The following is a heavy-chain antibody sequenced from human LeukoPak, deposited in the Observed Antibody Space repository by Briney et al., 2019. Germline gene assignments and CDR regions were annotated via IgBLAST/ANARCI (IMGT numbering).Heavy chain of an antibody. Sequence: PGRSLRLSCAASGFTFDNYAMHWVRQAPGKGLEWVSGISWSSATIGYADSVRGRFTVSRDNAKNSLYLQMNSLRPEDTAVYYCATLGPSIWFGDYWGQGTLVTVSS. D-gene: IGHD3-10*01. V-gene: IGHV3-9*01. CDR2: ISWSSATI. J-gene: IGHJ4*02. CDR3: ATLGPSIWFGDY. CDR1: GFTFDNYA.